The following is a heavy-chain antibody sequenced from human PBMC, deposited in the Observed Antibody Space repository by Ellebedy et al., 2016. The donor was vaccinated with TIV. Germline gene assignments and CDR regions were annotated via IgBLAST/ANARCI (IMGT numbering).Heavy chain of an antibody. CDR3: AKIATTVTTNWFDP. D-gene: IGHD4-17*01. Sequence: GGSLRLSXAASGFTFSTYAMAWVRQAPGKGLEWVSTFSRSGATVYADSVKGRFTISRDNSKNTLYLQMNSLRAEDTAVYYCAKIATTVTTNWFDPWGQGTLVTVSS. V-gene: IGHV3-23*01. CDR1: GFTFSTYA. J-gene: IGHJ5*02. CDR2: FSRSGAT.